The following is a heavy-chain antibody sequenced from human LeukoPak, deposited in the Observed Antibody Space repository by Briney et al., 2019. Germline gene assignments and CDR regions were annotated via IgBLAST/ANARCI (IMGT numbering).Heavy chain of an antibody. Sequence: PSETLSLTCTVSGYSISSAYYWAWIRQPPGKGLEWIGNVYHSGNTYYNPSLKSQVTISVDMSKSQFSLRLSSVTAADSAVYYCAREDPYGDPFSLRSYYYMDVWGAGTTVTVSS. V-gene: IGHV4-38-2*02. CDR3: AREDPYGDPFSLRSYYYMDV. CDR1: GYSISSAYY. D-gene: IGHD4/OR15-4a*01. CDR2: VYHSGNT. J-gene: IGHJ6*03.